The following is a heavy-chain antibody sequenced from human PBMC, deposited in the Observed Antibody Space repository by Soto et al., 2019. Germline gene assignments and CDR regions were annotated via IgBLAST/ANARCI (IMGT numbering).Heavy chain of an antibody. J-gene: IGHJ4*02. CDR1: GYTFTSYG. V-gene: IGHV1-18*01. CDR2: ISAYNGNT. CDR3: ARDLFYILTGGTRIFDY. Sequence: ASVKVSCKASGYTFTSYGISWVRQAPGQGLEWMGWISAYNGNTNYAQKLQGRVTMTTDTSTSTAYMELRSLRSDDTAVYYCARDLFYILTGGTRIFDYWGQGTLVTVSS. D-gene: IGHD3-9*01.